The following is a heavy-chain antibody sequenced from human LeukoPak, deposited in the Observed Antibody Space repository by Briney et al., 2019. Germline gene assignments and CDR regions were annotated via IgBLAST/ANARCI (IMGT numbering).Heavy chain of an antibody. J-gene: IGHJ4*02. CDR2: ITSGRTI. Sequence: GDSLRLSCAASGFPFNSYGMSWVRQAPVKGLEWLSHITSGRTIYYADSGKGRFTISRDNAKSSLYLQMSSLRDEDTAVYYCARRYCSGGSCGVGPYFDYWGQGTLVTVSS. V-gene: IGHV3-48*02. CDR3: ARRYCSGGSCGVGPYFDY. D-gene: IGHD2-15*01. CDR1: GFPFNSYG.